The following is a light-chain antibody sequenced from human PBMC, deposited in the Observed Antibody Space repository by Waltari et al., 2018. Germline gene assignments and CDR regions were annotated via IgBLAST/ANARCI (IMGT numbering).Light chain of an antibody. CDR1: PSISSW. Sequence: DIQMTQSPSTLSASVGDRVTITCRASPSISSWLAWYQQKPGKAPKPLIYKASSLESGVPSRFSGSGSGTEFTLTISSLQPDDFATYYCQQFKSYWTFGQGTTVEIK. V-gene: IGKV1-5*03. CDR3: QQFKSYWT. J-gene: IGKJ1*01. CDR2: KAS.